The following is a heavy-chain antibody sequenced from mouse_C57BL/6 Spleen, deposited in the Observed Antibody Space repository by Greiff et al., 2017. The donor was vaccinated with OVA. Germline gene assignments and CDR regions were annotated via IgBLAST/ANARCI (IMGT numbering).Heavy chain of an antibody. D-gene: IGHD1-1*01. V-gene: IGHV1-7*01. CDR1: GYTFTSYW. Sequence: QVQLKQSGAELAKPGASVKLSCKASGYTFTSYWMHWVKQRPGQGLEWIGYINPSSGYTKYNQKFKDKATLTADKSSSTAYMQLSSLTYEDSAVYYCARWTTVVAKYFDVWGTGTTVTVSS. CDR2: INPSSGYT. CDR3: ARWTTVVAKYFDV. J-gene: IGHJ1*03.